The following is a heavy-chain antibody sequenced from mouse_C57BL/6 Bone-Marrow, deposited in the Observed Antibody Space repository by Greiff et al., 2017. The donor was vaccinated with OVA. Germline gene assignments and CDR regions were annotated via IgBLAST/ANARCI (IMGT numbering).Heavy chain of an antibody. V-gene: IGHV2-6-1*01. CDR3: ARHRSYDYDNAMDY. J-gene: IGHJ4*01. Sequence: QVQLQQSGPGLVAPSQSLSITCTVSGFSLTSYGVHWVRQPPGKGLEWLVVIWSDGSTTYNSALNSRLSISKDNSKSQVFLKMNSLQTDDTAMYYYARHRSYDYDNAMDYWGQGTSVTVSS. CDR1: GFSLTSYG. CDR2: IWSDGST. D-gene: IGHD2-4*01.